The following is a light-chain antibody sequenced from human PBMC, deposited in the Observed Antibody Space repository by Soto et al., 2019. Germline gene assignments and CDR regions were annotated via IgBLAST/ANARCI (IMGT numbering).Light chain of an antibody. CDR2: DVS. V-gene: IGLV2-14*01. CDR1: SSDVGGYNY. Sequence: QSALTQPASVSGSPGQSITISCTGTSSDVGGYNYVSWYQQHPGKAPKLMIYDVSNRPSGVSNRFSGSQSGNTAYLTISGLKAEDEADYYCSSYTSSSTKVFGTGTKVTVL. J-gene: IGLJ1*01. CDR3: SSYTSSSTKV.